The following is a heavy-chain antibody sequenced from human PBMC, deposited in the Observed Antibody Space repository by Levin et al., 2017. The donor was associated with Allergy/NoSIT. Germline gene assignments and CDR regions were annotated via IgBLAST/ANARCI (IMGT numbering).Heavy chain of an antibody. CDR2: INPNSGGT. Sequence: GESLKISCKASGYTFTGYYMHWVRQAPGQGLEWMGRINPNSGGTNYAQKFQGRVTMTRDTSISTAYMELSRLRSDDTAVYYCARGKEGDYGDSQDYWGQGTLVTVSS. CDR3: ARGKEGDYGDSQDY. CDR1: GYTFTGYY. V-gene: IGHV1-2*06. D-gene: IGHD4-17*01. J-gene: IGHJ4*02.